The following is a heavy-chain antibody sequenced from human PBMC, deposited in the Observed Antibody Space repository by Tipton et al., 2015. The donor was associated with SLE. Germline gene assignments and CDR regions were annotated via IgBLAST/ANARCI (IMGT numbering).Heavy chain of an antibody. CDR1: GGSISSGGYY. D-gene: IGHD6-25*01. V-gene: IGHV4-31*03. J-gene: IGHJ3*02. CDR2: IYYSGST. Sequence: TLSLTCTVSGGSISSGGYYWSWIRQHPGKGLEWIGYIYYSGSTNYNPSLKSRVTISVDTSKNQFSLKLSSVTAADTAVYYCARSTRPAAFDIWGQGTMVTVSS. CDR3: ARSTRPAAFDI.